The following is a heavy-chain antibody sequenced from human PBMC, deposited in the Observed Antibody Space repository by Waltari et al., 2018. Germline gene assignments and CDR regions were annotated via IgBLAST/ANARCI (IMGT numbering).Heavy chain of an antibody. CDR2: VDPEDGET. Sequence: EVQLVQSGAEVKKPGATVKIYCKVSGYTFTDYYMHWVQQAPGQGLEWMGLVDPEDGETIYAEKFQGRVTITADTSTDTAYMELSSLRSEDTAVYYCATDMGVVVAATPGQPYNWFDPWGQGTLVTVSS. D-gene: IGHD2-15*01. J-gene: IGHJ5*02. CDR1: GYTFTDYY. CDR3: ATDMGVVVAATPGQPYNWFDP. V-gene: IGHV1-69-2*01.